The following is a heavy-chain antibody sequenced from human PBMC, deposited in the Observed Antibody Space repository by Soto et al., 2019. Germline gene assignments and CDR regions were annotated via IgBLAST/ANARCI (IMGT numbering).Heavy chain of an antibody. Sequence: PSETLSLTCTVSGGSISSSSYYWGWIRQPPGKGLEWIGSIYYSGSTYYNPSLKSRVTISVDTSKNQFSLKLSSVTAADTAVYYCARLGYCSGGSCYSGWFDPWGQGTLVTVSS. D-gene: IGHD2-15*01. V-gene: IGHV4-39*01. CDR2: IYYSGST. J-gene: IGHJ5*02. CDR3: ARLGYCSGGSCYSGWFDP. CDR1: GGSISSSSYY.